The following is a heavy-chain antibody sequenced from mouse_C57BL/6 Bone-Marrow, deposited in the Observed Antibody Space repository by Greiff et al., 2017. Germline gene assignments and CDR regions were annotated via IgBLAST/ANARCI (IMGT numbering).Heavy chain of an antibody. CDR3: ATRWYPVVDY. Sequence: VQLQQSGAELARPGASVKLSCKASGYTFTSYGISWVKQRTGQGLEWIGEIYPRSGNTYYNEKFKGKATLTADKSSSTAYMELRSLTSAASAVYFCATRWYPVVDYWGQGTSGTVSS. CDR1: GYTFTSYG. J-gene: IGHJ4*01. D-gene: IGHD2-1*01. V-gene: IGHV1-81*01. CDR2: IYPRSGNT.